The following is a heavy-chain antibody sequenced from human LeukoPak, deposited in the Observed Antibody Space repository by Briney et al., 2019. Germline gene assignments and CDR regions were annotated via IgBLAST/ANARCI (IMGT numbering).Heavy chain of an antibody. CDR3: AKSGSYASFFDY. V-gene: IGHV3-20*04. CDR2: INWNGGSI. CDR1: GFTFDDYG. Sequence: GGSLRLSCAASGFTFDDYGMSWVRQAPGKGLEWVSGINWNGGSIGYADSVKGRFTISRDNAKDSLYLQMNSLRAEDTALYYCAKSGSYASFFDYWGQGTLVTVSS. D-gene: IGHD1-26*01. J-gene: IGHJ4*02.